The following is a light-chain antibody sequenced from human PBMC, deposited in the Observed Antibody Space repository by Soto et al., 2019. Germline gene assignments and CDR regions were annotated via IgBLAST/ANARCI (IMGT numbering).Light chain of an antibody. V-gene: IGKV3-20*01. J-gene: IGKJ1*01. CDR2: GAS. CDR3: QQYSKT. Sequence: EIVLTQSPGTLSLSPGERATLSCRASQSVSSSYLAWYQQKPGQAPRLLIYGASSRATGIPDRFSGSGSGTDFTLTISRLEPEDFEVYYCQQYSKTFGQGTKVEIK. CDR1: QSVSSSY.